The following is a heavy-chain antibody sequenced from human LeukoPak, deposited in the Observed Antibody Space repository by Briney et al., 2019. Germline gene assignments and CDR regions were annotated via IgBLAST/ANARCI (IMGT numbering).Heavy chain of an antibody. Sequence: ASVKVSCKASGYTFTGYYMHWVRQAPGQGLEWMGWINPNSGGTNYAQKFQGRVTMTRDTSISTAYMELSRLRSDDTAVYYCARVPLAAAGLDAFDIWGQGTMVTVSS. CDR1: GYTFTGYY. CDR3: ARVPLAAAGLDAFDI. CDR2: INPNSGGT. J-gene: IGHJ3*02. V-gene: IGHV1-2*02. D-gene: IGHD6-13*01.